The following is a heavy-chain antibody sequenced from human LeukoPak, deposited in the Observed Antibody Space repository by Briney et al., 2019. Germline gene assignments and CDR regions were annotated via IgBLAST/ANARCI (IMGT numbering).Heavy chain of an antibody. CDR1: GGSISRYY. J-gene: IGHJ4*02. V-gene: IGHV4-59*01. D-gene: IGHD3-10*01. CDR3: ARTAKYYYGSETYYFFDY. CDR2: ISYTGST. Sequence: PSETLSLTCTVSGGSISRYYWSWIRQPPGKGLEWIGYISYTGSTTYNSSLKSRATISLDTSQNQFSLKLTSVTPADTAVYYCARTAKYYYGSETYYFFDYWGQGTLVTVSS.